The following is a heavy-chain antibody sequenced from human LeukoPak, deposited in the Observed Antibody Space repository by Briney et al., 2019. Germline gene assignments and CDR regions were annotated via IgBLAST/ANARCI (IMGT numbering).Heavy chain of an antibody. D-gene: IGHD4-17*01. CDR1: GFTFSSYA. Sequence: GESLKISCSASGFTFSSYAMHWVRQAPGKGLEYVSAISSNGGSTYYADSVKGRFTISRDNSKNTLYLQMSSLRAEDTAVYYCVKAMGTTVTLPFDYWGQGTLVTVSS. CDR3: VKAMGTTVTLPFDY. CDR2: ISSNGGST. V-gene: IGHV3-64D*09. J-gene: IGHJ4*02.